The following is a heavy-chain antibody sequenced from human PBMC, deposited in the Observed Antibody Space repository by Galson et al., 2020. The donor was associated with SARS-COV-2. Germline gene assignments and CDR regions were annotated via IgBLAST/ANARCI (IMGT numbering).Heavy chain of an antibody. CDR3: ARPSSGWYTDFFDY. Sequence: GGSLRLSCAASGFTFNAYALHWVRQAPGKGLEWVAVISYDGDNKYYADSVQGRFIISRDNSKNTLYLQMNSLRAEDTAVYYCARPSSGWYTDFFDYWGQGTLVTVSS. J-gene: IGHJ4*02. CDR1: GFTFNAYA. CDR2: ISYDGDNK. D-gene: IGHD6-19*01. V-gene: IGHV3-30*04.